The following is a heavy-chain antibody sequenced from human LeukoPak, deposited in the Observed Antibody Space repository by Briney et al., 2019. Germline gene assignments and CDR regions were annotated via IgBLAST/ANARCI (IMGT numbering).Heavy chain of an antibody. V-gene: IGHV1-69*05. CDR2: IIPIFATA. D-gene: IGHD6-13*01. CDR1: GGTFSSYA. Sequence: SVKVSCKASGGTFSSYALSWVRQAPGQGLEWMGGIIPIFATANYAQKFQGRVTMTRDTSTSTVYMELSSLRSEDTAVYYCARDEAAAVDWGQGTLVTVSS. CDR3: ARDEAAAVD. J-gene: IGHJ4*02.